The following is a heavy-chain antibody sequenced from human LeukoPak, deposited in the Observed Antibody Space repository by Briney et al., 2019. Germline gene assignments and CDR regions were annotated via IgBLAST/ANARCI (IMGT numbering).Heavy chain of an antibody. CDR1: GFSFSTYW. J-gene: IGHJ4*02. D-gene: IGHD5-18*01. CDR2: INQDGSEN. CDR3: AKDVTAMGYPYYFDQ. Sequence: GGSLRLSCAASGFSFSTYWMSWVRQAPGKGLEWVANINQDGSENYYVDSVKGRFTISRDNAKNSLSLQMNSLRAEDTAVYYCAKDVTAMGYPYYFDQWGQGTLVTVSS. V-gene: IGHV3-7*01.